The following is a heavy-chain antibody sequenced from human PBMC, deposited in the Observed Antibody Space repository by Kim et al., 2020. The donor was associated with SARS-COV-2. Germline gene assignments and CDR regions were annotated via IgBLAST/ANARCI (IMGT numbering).Heavy chain of an antibody. Sequence: ASVKVSCKASEGTFRRYTISWVRQAPGQGLEWMGGIIPFLGEANYAQKFQGRVTITADKFTGTAYMELSSLKSEDTAVFYCARGGRSGYESSTNYYYGMDVWGQGTTVTVSS. D-gene: IGHD5-12*01. CDR3: ARGGRSGYESSTNYYYGMDV. CDR1: EGTFRRYT. J-gene: IGHJ6*02. V-gene: IGHV1-69*10. CDR2: IIPFLGEA.